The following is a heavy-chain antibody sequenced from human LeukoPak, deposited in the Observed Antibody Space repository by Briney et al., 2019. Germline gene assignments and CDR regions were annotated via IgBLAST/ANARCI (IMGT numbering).Heavy chain of an antibody. CDR3: ARDRPGGGTDFDY. V-gene: IGHV1-2*02. J-gene: IGHJ4*02. Sequence: ASVKVSCKASGYTFTGYYMHWARQAPGQGLEWMGWINPNSGGTNYAQKFQGRVTMTRDTSISTAYMELSRLRSDDTAVYYCARDRPGGGTDFDYWGQGTLVTVSS. CDR2: INPNSGGT. D-gene: IGHD3-16*01. CDR1: GYTFTGYY.